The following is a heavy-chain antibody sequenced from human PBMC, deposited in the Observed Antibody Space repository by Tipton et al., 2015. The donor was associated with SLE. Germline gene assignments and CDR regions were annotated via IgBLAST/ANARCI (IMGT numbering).Heavy chain of an antibody. D-gene: IGHD2-2*01. Sequence: LSCTVSGGSISSYYWSWIRQPPGKGLEWIGYIYYSGSTNYNPSLKSRVTISVDTSKNQFPLKLSSVTAADTAVYYCARGRSTSLPMDVWGKGTTVTVSS. V-gene: IGHV4-59*12. J-gene: IGHJ6*03. CDR2: IYYSGST. CDR1: GGSISSYY. CDR3: ARGRSTSLPMDV.